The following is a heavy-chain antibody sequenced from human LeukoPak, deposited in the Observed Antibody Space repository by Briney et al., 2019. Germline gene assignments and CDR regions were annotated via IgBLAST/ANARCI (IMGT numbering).Heavy chain of an antibody. CDR2: IYYSGST. J-gene: IGHJ4*02. Sequence: SETLSLTCTVSGGSISSSSYYWGWIRQPPGKGLEWIGSIYYSGSTFYNPSLKSRVAISVDTSKNQFSLKLSSVTAADTAVYYCARGVHYDFWSGYSFDYWGQGTLVTVSS. V-gene: IGHV4-39*07. D-gene: IGHD3-3*01. CDR3: ARGVHYDFWSGYSFDY. CDR1: GGSISSSSYY.